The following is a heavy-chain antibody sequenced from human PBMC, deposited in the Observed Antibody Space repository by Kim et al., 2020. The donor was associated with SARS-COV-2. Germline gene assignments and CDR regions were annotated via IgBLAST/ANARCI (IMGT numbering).Heavy chain of an antibody. V-gene: IGHV3-33*01. CDR2: ISYDGSNK. J-gene: IGHJ5*02. CDR1: GFTFSNYG. CDR3: AREGIAAAQSPYHWFDP. D-gene: IGHD6-13*01. Sequence: GGSLRLSCAASGFTFSNYGMLWVRQAPGKGLEWVALISYDGSNKYYADSEKGRFTISRDNSKNTLYLQMNSLRAEDTAVYYCAREGIAAAQSPYHWFDPWGQGTLVTVSS.